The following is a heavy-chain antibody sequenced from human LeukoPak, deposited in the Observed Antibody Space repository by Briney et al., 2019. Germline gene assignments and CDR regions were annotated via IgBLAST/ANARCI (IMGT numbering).Heavy chain of an antibody. CDR3: GVLY. D-gene: IGHD4/OR15-4a*01. CDR2: IKEDGSET. CDR1: GFTFSSYS. J-gene: IGHJ4*02. V-gene: IGHV3-7*01. Sequence: GGSLRLSCAASGFTFSSYSMNWVRQAPGKGLEWVANIKEDGSETYYVDSVKGRFTISRDNAKNSLYLQMNSLRTEDTAVYYCGVLYWGQGTLVTVSS.